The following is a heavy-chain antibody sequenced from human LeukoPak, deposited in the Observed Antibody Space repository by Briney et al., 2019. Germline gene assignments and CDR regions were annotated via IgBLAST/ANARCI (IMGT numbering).Heavy chain of an antibody. D-gene: IGHD2-15*01. CDR3: ARAHSFKGYCSGGSCSKRIFDY. CDR1: GDSISSSGYY. Sequence: SETLSLTCSVSGDSISSSGYYWGWIRQPPGKGLEWIGEINHSGSTNYNPSLKSRVTISVDTSKNQFSLKLSSVTAADTAVYYCARAHSFKGYCSGGSCSKRIFDYWGQGTLVTVSS. V-gene: IGHV4-39*07. J-gene: IGHJ4*02. CDR2: INHSGST.